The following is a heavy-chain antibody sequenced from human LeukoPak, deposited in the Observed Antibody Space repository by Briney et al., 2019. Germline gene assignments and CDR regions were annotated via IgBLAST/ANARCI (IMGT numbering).Heavy chain of an antibody. CDR3: ARGYCSSTSCYGSWFDP. J-gene: IGHJ5*02. V-gene: IGHV1-2*02. CDR2: INPNSGGT. Sequence: ASVKVSCKASGYTFTGYYMHWVRQAPGQGLEWMGWINPNSGGTNYAQKFQGRVTMTRDTSISTAYMELSRLRSDDTAVYYCARGYCSSTSCYGSWFDPWGQGTLVTVSS. CDR1: GYTFTGYY. D-gene: IGHD2-2*01.